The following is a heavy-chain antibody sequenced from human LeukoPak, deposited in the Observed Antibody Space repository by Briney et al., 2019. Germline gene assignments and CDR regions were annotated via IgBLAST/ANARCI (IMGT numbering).Heavy chain of an antibody. J-gene: IGHJ4*02. Sequence: GRSLRLSCAASGFTFSSYAMHWVRQAPGKGLEWVAVISYDGSNKYYADSVKGRFTISRDNSKNTLYLQMNSLRAEDTAVYYCARGVDYWGQGALVIVSS. V-gene: IGHV3-30*04. CDR1: GFTFSSYA. CDR3: ARGVDY. D-gene: IGHD6-13*01. CDR2: ISYDGSNK.